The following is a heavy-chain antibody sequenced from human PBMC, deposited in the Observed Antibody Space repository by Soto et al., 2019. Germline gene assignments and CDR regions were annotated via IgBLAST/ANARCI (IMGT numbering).Heavy chain of an antibody. CDR2: ISYDSSNK. V-gene: IGHV3-30*18. Sequence: VQLLESGGGLIQPGGSLRLSCAASGFTFSYGIHWLRQAPGKGLEGVAYISYDSSNKFYGDSGKGRFTISRDNSKNTQFLQMHRLRAEDTAVYYCAKLVLGYCSGNTCDDYWGQGTLVAVSS. CDR1: GFTFSYG. J-gene: IGHJ4*02. D-gene: IGHD2-15*01. CDR3: AKLVLGYCSGNTCDDY.